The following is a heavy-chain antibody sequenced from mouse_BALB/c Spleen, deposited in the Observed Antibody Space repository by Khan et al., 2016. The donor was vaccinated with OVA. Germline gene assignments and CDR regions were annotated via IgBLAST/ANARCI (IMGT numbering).Heavy chain of an antibody. CDR1: GFSLTSYG. V-gene: IGHV2-2*02. J-gene: IGHJ3*01. CDR2: IWSGGIT. Sequence: QVQLKESGPGLVQPSQSLSITCTVSGFSLTSYGVHWVRQPPGKGLVWLGMIWSGGITDYNAAFISRLTFNKENSKSHVFFQMNSLQTTDTTIYYCTRNYYYDEGLDYWGQGTLVTVSA. D-gene: IGHD2-4*01. CDR3: TRNYYYDEGLDY.